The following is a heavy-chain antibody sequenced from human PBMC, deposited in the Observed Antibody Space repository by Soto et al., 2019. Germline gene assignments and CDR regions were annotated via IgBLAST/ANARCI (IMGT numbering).Heavy chain of an antibody. CDR2: ISAYNGNT. CDR1: GYTFTSYG. J-gene: IGHJ6*03. Sequence: QVQVVQSGAEVKKPGASVKVSCKASGYTFTSYGISWVRQAPGQGLEWMGWISAYNGNTNYAQKLQGRVTMTTDTSTSTAYMELRSLRSDDTAVYYCARVFMGSGSYPKIYYYYYYMDVWGKGTTVTVSS. D-gene: IGHD3-10*01. V-gene: IGHV1-18*01. CDR3: ARVFMGSGSYPKIYYYYYYMDV.